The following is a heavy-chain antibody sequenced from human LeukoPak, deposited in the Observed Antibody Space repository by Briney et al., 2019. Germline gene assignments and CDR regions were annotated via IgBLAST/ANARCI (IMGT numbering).Heavy chain of an antibody. CDR2: IYYRGST. CDR1: GGSISSSSYY. J-gene: IGHJ6*03. V-gene: IGHV4-39*01. Sequence: SETLSLTCTVSGGSISSSSYYWGWIRQPLGKGLEWIGSIYYRGSTYYNPSLKSRVTISVDTSKNQFSLKLSSVTAADTAVYYCARQTQESSAADSTYYYYYMDVWGKGTTVTVSS. D-gene: IGHD6-13*01. CDR3: ARQTQESSAADSTYYYYYMDV.